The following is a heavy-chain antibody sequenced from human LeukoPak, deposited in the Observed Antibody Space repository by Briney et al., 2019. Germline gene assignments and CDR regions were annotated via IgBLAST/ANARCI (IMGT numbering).Heavy chain of an antibody. CDR3: AKPSNYYGSATDAFDF. J-gene: IGHJ3*01. Sequence: SETLSLTCAVSGASISSSSNSWSWFRQPPGKGLEWIGDIYSSGSASYNPSLHSRLLISIDTSKNHFSLKLNSVTAADTAVYYCAKPSNYYGSATDAFDFWGQGTMVTVSS. D-gene: IGHD3-10*01. CDR1: GASISSSSNS. CDR2: IYSSGSA. V-gene: IGHV4-30-4*07.